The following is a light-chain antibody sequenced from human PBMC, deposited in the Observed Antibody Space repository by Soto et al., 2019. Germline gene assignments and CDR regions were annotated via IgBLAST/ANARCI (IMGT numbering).Light chain of an antibody. CDR1: QGIRNE. CDR3: LQDYSYPRT. Sequence: AIQMTQSPSSLSASVGDRVTITCRASQGIRNELAWYQQRPGRAPNLLIYASSNLQTGVPSRFRGSGSGTDFTLTISSLQPEDFATYYCLQDYSYPRTFGQGNKVEV. J-gene: IGKJ1*01. CDR2: ASS. V-gene: IGKV1-6*01.